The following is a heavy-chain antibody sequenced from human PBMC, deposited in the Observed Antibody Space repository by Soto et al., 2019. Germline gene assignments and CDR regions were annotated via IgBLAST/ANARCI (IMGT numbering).Heavy chain of an antibody. CDR3: ARVVYNWNYGGDFGMDV. V-gene: IGHV1-2*04. Sequence: KVSCKASGYTFTGYYMHWVRQAPGQGLEWMGWINPNSGGTNYAQKFQGWVTMTRDTSISTAYMELSRLRSDDTAVYYCARVVYNWNYGGDFGMDVWGQGTTVTVSS. CDR2: INPNSGGT. D-gene: IGHD1-7*01. CDR1: GYTFTGYY. J-gene: IGHJ6*02.